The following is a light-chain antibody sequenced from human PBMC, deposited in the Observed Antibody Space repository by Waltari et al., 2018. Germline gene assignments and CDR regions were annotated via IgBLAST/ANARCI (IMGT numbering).Light chain of an antibody. J-gene: IGKJ1*01. CDR2: GAS. Sequence: EIVLTQSPGTLSLSLGERATVSCRASQSVSRALVWYQQKPGQAPRLLIYGASTRATGIPDRFSGSGSGTDFSLTISRLEPYDFAVYYCQHYLRLPVTFGQGTTVEI. V-gene: IGKV3-20*01. CDR3: QHYLRLPVT. CDR1: QSVSRA.